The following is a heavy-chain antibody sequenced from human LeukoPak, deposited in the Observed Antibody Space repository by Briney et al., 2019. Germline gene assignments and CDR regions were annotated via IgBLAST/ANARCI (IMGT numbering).Heavy chain of an antibody. CDR1: GYTFNSFG. CDR3: ARDTVMMVGSYYYGKDV. D-gene: IGHD2-15*01. Sequence: ASVKVSCTASGYTFNSFGISWVRQAPGQGLEWMGWISAYNGNTHYPEKLQGRLTMTTDTSTGTAYMELRSLRSDDTAIYYCARDTVMMVGSYYYGKDVWGQGTTVTVSS. CDR2: ISAYNGNT. J-gene: IGHJ6*02. V-gene: IGHV1-18*01.